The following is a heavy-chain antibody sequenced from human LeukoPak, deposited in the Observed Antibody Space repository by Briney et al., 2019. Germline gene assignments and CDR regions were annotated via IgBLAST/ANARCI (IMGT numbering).Heavy chain of an antibody. Sequence: GGSLRLSCAASGFTFSSYSMNWVRQAPGKGLEWVSSISSSSSYIYYADSVKGRFTISRDNAKNSLYLQMNSLRAEDTAVYYCARFLGATRNFDYWGQGTLVTVSS. D-gene: IGHD3-16*01. CDR3: ARFLGATRNFDY. J-gene: IGHJ4*02. CDR2: ISSSSSYI. V-gene: IGHV3-21*01. CDR1: GFTFSSYS.